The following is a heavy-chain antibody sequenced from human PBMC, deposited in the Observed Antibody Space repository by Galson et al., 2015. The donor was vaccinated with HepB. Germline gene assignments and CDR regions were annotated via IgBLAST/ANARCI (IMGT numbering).Heavy chain of an antibody. CDR1: GFNFSTYG. CDR3: ARDDWTHGNCWHNYFHH. CDR2: VSYDGNRK. Sequence: SLRLSCAASGFNFSTYGMHWVRQAPGKGLEWVAVVSYDGNRKSYADSVEGRFTISRDNSKNTLYVQMNSLTSEDTAVYYCARDDWTHGNCWHNYFHHWGQGSLVTVSA. J-gene: IGHJ1*01. V-gene: IGHV3-30*03. D-gene: IGHD2-15*01.